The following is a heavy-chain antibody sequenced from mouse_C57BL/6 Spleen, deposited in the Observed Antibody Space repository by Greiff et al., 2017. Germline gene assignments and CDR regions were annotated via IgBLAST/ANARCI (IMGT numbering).Heavy chain of an antibody. D-gene: IGHD2-13*01. CDR3: TGAYYGDYVYAMDY. J-gene: IGHJ4*01. CDR2: IYPGNSDT. Sequence: VQLQQSGTVLARPGASVKLSCKTSGYTFTSYCMHWVKQRPGQGLEWIGAIYPGNSDTSYNQKFKGKAKLTAVTSASTAYMELSSLTTEDSAVXSCTGAYYGDYVYAMDYWGQGTSVTVSS. CDR1: GYTFTSYC. V-gene: IGHV1-5*01.